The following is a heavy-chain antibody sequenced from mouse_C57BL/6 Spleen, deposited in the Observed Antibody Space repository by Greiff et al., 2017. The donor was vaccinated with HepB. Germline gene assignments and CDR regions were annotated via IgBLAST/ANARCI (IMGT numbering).Heavy chain of an antibody. CDR2: IDPSDSYT. CDR3: ARWSSGYVGYFDY. V-gene: IGHV1-69*01. J-gene: IGHJ2*01. D-gene: IGHD3-2*02. Sequence: VQLQQSGAELVMPGASVKLSCKASGYTFTSYWMHWVKQRPGQGLEWIGEIDPSDSYTNYNQKFKGKSTLTVDKSSSTAYMQLSSLTSEDSAVYYCARWSSGYVGYFDYWGQGTTLTVSS. CDR1: GYTFTSYW.